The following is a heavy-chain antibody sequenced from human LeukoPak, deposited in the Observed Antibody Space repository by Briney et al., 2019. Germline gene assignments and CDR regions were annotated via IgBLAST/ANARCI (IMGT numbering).Heavy chain of an antibody. V-gene: IGHV3-23*01. CDR1: GFTFSGYS. D-gene: IGHD2-8*02. CDR2: ISGSGGST. CDR3: AKDGLYCGYAFDI. J-gene: IGHJ3*02. Sequence: GGSLRVSCAASGFTFSGYSMNWVRQAQGKRLEWVSAISGSGGSTYYADSVKCRFTISRDNSKNTLYLQMNSLRAEDTAVYYCAKDGLYCGYAFDIWGQGTMVTVSS.